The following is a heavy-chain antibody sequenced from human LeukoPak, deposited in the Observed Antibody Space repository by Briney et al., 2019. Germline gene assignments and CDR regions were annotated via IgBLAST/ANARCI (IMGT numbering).Heavy chain of an antibody. D-gene: IGHD4-23*01. J-gene: IGHJ6*02. CDR2: IIPILGIA. V-gene: IGHV1-69*04. CDR1: GGTFSSYA. CDR3: ASTVVTPNTAYGMDV. Sequence: SVKVSCKASGGTFSSYAISWVRQAPGQGLEWMGRIIPILGIANYAQKFQGRVTITADKSTSTAYMELSSLRSEDTAVYYCASTVVTPNTAYGMDVWGQGTRSPSP.